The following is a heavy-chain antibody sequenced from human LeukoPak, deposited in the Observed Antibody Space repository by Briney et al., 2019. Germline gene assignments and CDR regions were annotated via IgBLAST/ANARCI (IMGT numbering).Heavy chain of an antibody. Sequence: PGGSLRLSCAASGFTFSRYWMHWVRQAPGKGLVWVSRISGDGSTTTYADSVKGRSTISRDNAKNTLYLQVNSLRAEDTAIYYCARDLDHYYGSGGGYWGQGTLVTVSS. J-gene: IGHJ4*02. CDR1: GFTFSRYW. CDR2: ISGDGSTT. CDR3: ARDLDHYYGSGGGY. V-gene: IGHV3-74*01. D-gene: IGHD3-10*01.